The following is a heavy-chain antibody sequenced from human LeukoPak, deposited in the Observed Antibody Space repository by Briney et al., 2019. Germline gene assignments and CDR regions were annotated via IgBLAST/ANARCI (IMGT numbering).Heavy chain of an antibody. CDR1: GVSISSYY. CDR2: IYSSGST. Sequence: PSETLSLTCTVSGVSISSYYWSWIRRPAGKGLEWIGRIYSSGSTSYNPSLKNRVTFSVDTSKNQFSLKLSSVTAADTAVYYCARDDGRYSYWGQGTLVTVSS. CDR3: ARDDGRYSY. V-gene: IGHV4-4*07. D-gene: IGHD1-26*01. J-gene: IGHJ4*02.